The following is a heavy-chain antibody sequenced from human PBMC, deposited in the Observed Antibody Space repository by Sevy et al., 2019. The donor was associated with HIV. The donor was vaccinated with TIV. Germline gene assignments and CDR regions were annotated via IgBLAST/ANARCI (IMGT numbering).Heavy chain of an antibody. CDR2: MNPNSGNT. J-gene: IGHJ6*02. Sequence: ASVKVSCKASGYTFTSYDINWVRQATGQGLEWMGWMNPNSGNTGNAQKFQGRVTMTRNTSISTAYKELSSLRSGDTAVYYCARFRGAVVVVVPAALDYYYYYGMDVWGQGTTVTVSS. CDR1: GYTFTSYD. D-gene: IGHD2-2*01. CDR3: ARFRGAVVVVVPAALDYYYYYGMDV. V-gene: IGHV1-8*01.